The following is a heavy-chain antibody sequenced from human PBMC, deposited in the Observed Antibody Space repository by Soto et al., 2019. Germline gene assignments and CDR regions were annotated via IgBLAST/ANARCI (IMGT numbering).Heavy chain of an antibody. CDR3: AGHSSGVPGYYYGMDV. CDR1: GGTFSSYA. J-gene: IGHJ6*02. CDR2: IIPIFDTA. V-gene: IGHV1-69*12. D-gene: IGHD3-22*01. Sequence: QVQLVQSGAEVKKPGSSVKVSCKASGGTFSSYAISWVRQAPGQGLEWMGGIIPIFDTADYAQKFQGRVTITAYESTNTASMELSSLRSEDTAVYYCAGHSSGVPGYYYGMDVWGQGTTVTVSS.